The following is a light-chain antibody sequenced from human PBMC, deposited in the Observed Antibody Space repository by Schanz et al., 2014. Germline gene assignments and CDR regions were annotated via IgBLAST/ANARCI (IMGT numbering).Light chain of an antibody. CDR2: DVS. CDR3: SSYVGSNNWV. Sequence: QSALTQPPSASGSPGQSVTISCTGTSSDVGGYNDVSWYQQHPGKAPKVMIYDVSKRPSGVPDRFSGSKSGNTASLTVSGLQAEDEADYYCSSYVGSNNWVFGGGTKLTVL. CDR1: SSDVGGYND. J-gene: IGLJ3*02. V-gene: IGLV2-8*01.